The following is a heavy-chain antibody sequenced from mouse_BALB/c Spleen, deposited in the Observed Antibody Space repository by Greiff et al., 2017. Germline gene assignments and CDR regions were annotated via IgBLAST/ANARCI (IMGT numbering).Heavy chain of an antibody. J-gene: IGHJ3*01. V-gene: IGHV5-4*02. Sequence: EVKVVESGGGLVKPGGSLKLSCAASGFTFSDYYMYWVRQTPEKRLEWVATISDGGSYTYYPDSVKGRFTISRDNAKNNLYLQMSSLKSEDTAMYYCARGVDGNPFAYWGQGTLVTVSA. CDR2: ISDGGSYT. CDR3: ARGVDGNPFAY. CDR1: GFTFSDYY. D-gene: IGHD2-1*01.